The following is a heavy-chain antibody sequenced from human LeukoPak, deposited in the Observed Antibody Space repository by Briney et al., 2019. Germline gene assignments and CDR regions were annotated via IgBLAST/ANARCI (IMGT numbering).Heavy chain of an antibody. CDR2: ISYDGSNK. V-gene: IGHV3-30*04. CDR1: GFTFSSYA. CDR3: AKDPGRLSSSWSFDY. D-gene: IGHD6-13*01. Sequence: GGSLTLSCAVSGFTFSSYAMHWVRQAPGKGLEWVADISYDGSNKYYADSERRRFTISRDNSKNPLYLQMIRLRAEYTAVYYCAKDPGRLSSSWSFDYWGQGTLVTVSS. J-gene: IGHJ4*02.